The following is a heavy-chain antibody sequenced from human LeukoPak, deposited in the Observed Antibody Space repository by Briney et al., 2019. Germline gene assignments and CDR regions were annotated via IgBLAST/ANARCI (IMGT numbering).Heavy chain of an antibody. CDR3: ATRRGYYYDSSGYYFDY. Sequence: GASLRLSCAASGFTFSSYWMSWVRQAPGKGLEWVANIKQDGSEKYYVDSVKGRFTISRDNAKNSLYLQMNSLRAEDTAVYYCATRRGYYYDSSGYYFDYWGQGTLVTVSS. D-gene: IGHD3-22*01. V-gene: IGHV3-7*01. J-gene: IGHJ4*02. CDR2: IKQDGSEK. CDR1: GFTFSSYW.